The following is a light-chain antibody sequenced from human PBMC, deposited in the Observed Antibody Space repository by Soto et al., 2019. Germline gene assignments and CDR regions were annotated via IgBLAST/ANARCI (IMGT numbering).Light chain of an antibody. CDR2: WAS. CDR1: QSLLYRSTNNNY. Sequence: DIVLTQFPDSLTLSLGETATIKCKSSQSLLYRSTNNNYLAWYQQKPGQSPKVIMYWASTRASGVPDRFSGSGSGTGFTLTIRNLQPEDVAVYYCHQYYTPQITFGGGTKV. CDR3: HQYYTPQIT. J-gene: IGKJ4*01. V-gene: IGKV4-1*01.